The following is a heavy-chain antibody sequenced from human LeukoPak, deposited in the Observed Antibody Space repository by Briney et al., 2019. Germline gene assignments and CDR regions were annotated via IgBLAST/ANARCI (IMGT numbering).Heavy chain of an antibody. V-gene: IGHV3-30*02. D-gene: IGHD6-13*01. CDR3: AKVVQYTASTGTGLES. CDR2: XXNDGSXK. J-gene: IGHJ4*02. Sequence: PGGSLRLSCAASGFSFFNFGMXXXRXAXGKXXXXXXXXXNDGSXKYYADSVXXXFTISRDNPKNTLYLQMNSLRAEDTAIYYCAKVVQYTASTGTGLESWGQGTLVTVSS. CDR1: GFSFFNFG.